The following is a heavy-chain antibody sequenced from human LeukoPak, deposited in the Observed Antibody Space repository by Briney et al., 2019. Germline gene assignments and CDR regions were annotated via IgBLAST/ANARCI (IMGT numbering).Heavy chain of an antibody. CDR2: ISYDGSNK. CDR1: GFTFSSYG. CDR3: AKDRAWLLWFGEFLDC. Sequence: GGSLRLSCAASGFTFSSYGMHWVRQAPGKGLEWVAVISYDGSNKYYADSVKGRFTISRDNSKNTLYLQMNSLRAEDTAVYYCAKDRAWLLWFGEFLDCWGQGTLVTVSS. D-gene: IGHD3-10*01. J-gene: IGHJ4*02. V-gene: IGHV3-30*18.